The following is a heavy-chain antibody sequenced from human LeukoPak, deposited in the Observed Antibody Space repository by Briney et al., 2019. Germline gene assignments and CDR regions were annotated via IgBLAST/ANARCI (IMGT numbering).Heavy chain of an antibody. Sequence: GGSLRLSCAASGFTFSTYAMNWVRQAPGKGLEWVSAISGSGAKTYYADFVKGRFTISRDNSKNTLYLQMNSLRAEDTAVYYCAKEYSGSFSPFPSYFDNWGQGTLVTVSS. CDR3: AKEYSGSFSPFPSYFDN. D-gene: IGHD1-26*01. CDR1: GFTFSTYA. J-gene: IGHJ4*02. CDR2: ISGSGAKT. V-gene: IGHV3-23*01.